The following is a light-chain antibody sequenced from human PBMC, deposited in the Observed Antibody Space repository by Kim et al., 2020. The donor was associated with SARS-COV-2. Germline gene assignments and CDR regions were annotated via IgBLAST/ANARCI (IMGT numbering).Light chain of an antibody. J-gene: IGKJ1*01. Sequence: AAVGDRVTITCRASQSINDWLAWYQQKPGKAPKLLIYKASTLEGGVPSRCSGSGSGTEFTLTISSLQPDDYAIYYCQQYTTYRTFGQGTKVDIK. CDR3: QQYTTYRT. CDR1: QSINDW. CDR2: KAS. V-gene: IGKV1-5*03.